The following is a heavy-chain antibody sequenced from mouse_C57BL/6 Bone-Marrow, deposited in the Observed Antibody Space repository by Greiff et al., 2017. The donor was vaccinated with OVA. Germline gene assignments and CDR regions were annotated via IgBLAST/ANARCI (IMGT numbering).Heavy chain of an antibody. V-gene: IGHV7-1*01. J-gene: IGHJ1*03. Sequence: EVMLVESGGGLVQSGRSLRLSCATSGFTFSDFYMEWVRQAPGKGLEWIAASRNKANDYTTEYSASVKGRFIVSRDTSQSILYLQMNALRAEDTAIYYCARDACTDYYGSSYDYWYFDVWGTGTTVTVSS. D-gene: IGHD1-1*01. CDR2: SRNKANDYTT. CDR1: GFTFSDFY. CDR3: ARDACTDYYGSSYDYWYFDV.